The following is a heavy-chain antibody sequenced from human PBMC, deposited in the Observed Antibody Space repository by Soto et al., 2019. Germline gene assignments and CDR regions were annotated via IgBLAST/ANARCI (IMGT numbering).Heavy chain of an antibody. D-gene: IGHD2-8*02. CDR1: GFTFSSDP. Sequence: GGSLRLCFVASGFTFSSDPMRSVRQAPGQRLEWVATFSGGRDTTWHADSVKGRFTVSRDSSKNTLPLQINSLRTEDTALYYCATATSATSTGSTCNSFDYWGQGTLVTVSS. V-gene: IGHV3-23*01. CDR2: FSGGRDTT. J-gene: IGHJ4*02. CDR3: ATATSATSTGSTCNSFDY.